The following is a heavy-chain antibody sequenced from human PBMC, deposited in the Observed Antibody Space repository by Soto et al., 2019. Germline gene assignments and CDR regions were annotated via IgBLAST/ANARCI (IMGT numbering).Heavy chain of an antibody. CDR1: GYTFTSYG. V-gene: IGHV1-18*04. D-gene: IGHD2-15*01. CDR3: ARDGQDCSGGSCYYFLDY. J-gene: IGHJ4*02. CDR2: ISAYNGNT. Sequence: GASVKVSCKASGYTFTSYGISWVRQAPGQGLEWMGWISAYNGNTNYAQKLQGRVTMTTDTSTSTAYMELRSPRSDDTAVYYCARDGQDCSGGSCYYFLDYWGQGTLVTVSS.